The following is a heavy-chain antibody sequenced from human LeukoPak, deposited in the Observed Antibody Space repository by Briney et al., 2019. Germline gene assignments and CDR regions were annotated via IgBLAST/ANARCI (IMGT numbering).Heavy chain of an antibody. CDR3: ASIGLPLDY. CDR2: IYYSGST. V-gene: IGHV4-39*01. D-gene: IGHD2-15*01. J-gene: IGHJ4*02. CDR1: GGSISSSSYY. Sequence: SETLSLTCTVSGGSISSSSYYWGWIRQPPGKGLEWIGSIYYSGSTYYNPSLKSRVTISVDTSKNQFSLKLSSVTAADTAVYYCASIGLPLDYWGQGTLVTVSS.